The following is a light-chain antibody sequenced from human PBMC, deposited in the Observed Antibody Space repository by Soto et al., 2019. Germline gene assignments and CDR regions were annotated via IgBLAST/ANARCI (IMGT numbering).Light chain of an antibody. V-gene: IGKV1-6*01. J-gene: IGKJ2*01. CDR2: AAS. Sequence: ATPMTQSPSSLSASVGDRVTITCRASQGIRNDLGWYQQKPGKAPKLLIYAASSLQSGVPSRFSGSGSGTDFTLTISSLQPEDFATYYCLQDYTYPRTFGQGTKLEIK. CDR3: LQDYTYPRT. CDR1: QGIRND.